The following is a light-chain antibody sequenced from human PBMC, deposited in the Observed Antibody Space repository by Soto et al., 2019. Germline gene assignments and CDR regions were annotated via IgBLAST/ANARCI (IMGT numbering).Light chain of an antibody. CDR2: RNN. Sequence: QSVLTQPPSVSGTPGQRVTISCSGSSSNIGSDYVYWFQQLPGTAPKVLIYRNNQRPSGVPERFSGSKSGTSASLAISGLQAEDEADYYCISYTGSSTSYVFGSGTKLTVL. CDR1: SSNIGSDY. CDR3: ISYTGSSTSYV. V-gene: IGLV1-47*01. J-gene: IGLJ1*01.